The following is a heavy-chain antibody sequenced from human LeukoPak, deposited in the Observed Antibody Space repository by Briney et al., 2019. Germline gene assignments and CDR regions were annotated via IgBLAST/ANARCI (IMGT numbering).Heavy chain of an antibody. V-gene: IGHV3-21*01. D-gene: IGHD3-10*02. CDR1: GFTFSRYS. CDR2: ISSSSNYI. J-gene: IGHJ4*02. Sequence: KSGGSLRLSCAASGFTFSRYSMNWVRQAPGKGLEWVSSISSSSNYIYHADSVKGRFTISRDHAKNSLYLQMNSLRAEDTAVYYCAKSEASNAYDWGAFDYWGQGTLVTVSS. CDR3: AKSEASNAYDWGAFDY.